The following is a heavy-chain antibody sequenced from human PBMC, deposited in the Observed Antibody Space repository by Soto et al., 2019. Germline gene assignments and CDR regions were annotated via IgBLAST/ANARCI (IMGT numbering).Heavy chain of an antibody. V-gene: IGHV3-7*01. CDR3: ARDSFYYYYGMDV. CDR2: IKQDGSEK. Sequence: GSLRLSCAASGFTFSSYWMSWVRQAPGKGLEWVANIKQDGSEKYYVDSVKGRFTISRDNAKNSLYLQMNSLRAEDTAVYYCARDSFYYYYGMDVWGQGTTVTVSS. CDR1: GFTFSSYW. J-gene: IGHJ6*02.